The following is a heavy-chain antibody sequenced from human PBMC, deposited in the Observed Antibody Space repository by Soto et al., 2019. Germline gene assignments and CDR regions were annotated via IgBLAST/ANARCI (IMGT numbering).Heavy chain of an antibody. Sequence: GGSLRLSCAASGFTFSSYAMHWVRQAPGKGLEWVAVISYDGSNKYYADSVKGRFTISRDNSKNTLYLQMNSLRAEDTAVYYCARELALSSSPHYYYGMDVWGQGTTVTVSS. CDR1: GFTFSSYA. V-gene: IGHV3-30-3*01. J-gene: IGHJ6*02. CDR3: ARELALSSSPHYYYGMDV. CDR2: ISYDGSNK. D-gene: IGHD6-13*01.